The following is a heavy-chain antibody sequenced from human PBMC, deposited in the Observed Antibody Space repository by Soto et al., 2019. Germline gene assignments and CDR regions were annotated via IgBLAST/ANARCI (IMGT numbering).Heavy chain of an antibody. CDR2: IIPILGIA. CDR3: AREGWEYYYGSGSYFDY. Sequence: ASVKVSCKASGGTFSSYAISWVRQAPGQGLEWMGRIIPILGIANYAQKFQGRVTITADKSTSTAYMELSSLRSEDTAVYYCAREGWEYYYGSGSYFDYWGQGTLVTVSS. J-gene: IGHJ4*02. CDR1: GGTFSSYA. V-gene: IGHV1-69*04. D-gene: IGHD3-10*01.